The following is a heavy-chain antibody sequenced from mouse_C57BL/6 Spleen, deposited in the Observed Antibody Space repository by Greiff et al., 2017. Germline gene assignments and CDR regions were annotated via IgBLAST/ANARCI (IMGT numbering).Heavy chain of an antibody. V-gene: IGHV1-82*01. J-gene: IGHJ2*01. CDR3: ARGEFITTGGFDD. CDR2: IYPGDGDT. CDR1: GYAFSSSW. Sequence: QVQLQQSGPELVKPGASVKISCKASGYAFSSSWMNWVKQRPGKGLEWIGRIYPGDGDTNYNGKFKGKATLTADKSSSTAYMQLSSLTSEDSAVYFCARGEFITTGGFDDWGKGTTLTVSS. D-gene: IGHD1-1*01.